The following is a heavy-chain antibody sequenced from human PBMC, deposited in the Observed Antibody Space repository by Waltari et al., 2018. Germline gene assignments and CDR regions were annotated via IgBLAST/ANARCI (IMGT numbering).Heavy chain of an antibody. CDR2: INTSGTT. CDR1: GGSISSSTLF. CDR3: ARVAYYGGSGGDYFDY. V-gene: IGHV4-39*07. D-gene: IGHD3-22*01. J-gene: IGHJ4*02. Sequence: QLQLQESGPGLVKPSETLSLTCTVSGGSISSSTLFWGWIRQHLGKGLEWIGRINTSGTTNYNRALKSRVTLSIDPSKNHCSLKLSSVSAADTAVYYCARVAYYGGSGGDYFDYWGQGTRVTVSS.